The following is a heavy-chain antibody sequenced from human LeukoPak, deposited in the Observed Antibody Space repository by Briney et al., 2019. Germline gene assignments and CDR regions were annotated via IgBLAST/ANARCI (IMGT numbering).Heavy chain of an antibody. CDR1: GFTFSSYA. D-gene: IGHD6-19*01. CDR3: AKAPSSSGWYNDY. J-gene: IGHJ4*02. CDR2: ISGSGGST. Sequence: GRSLRLSCAASGFTFSSYAMSWVRQAPGKGLEWVSAISGSGGSTYYADSVKGRFTISRDNSKNTLYLQMNSLRAEDTAVYYCAKAPSSSGWYNDYWGQGTLVTVSS. V-gene: IGHV3-23*01.